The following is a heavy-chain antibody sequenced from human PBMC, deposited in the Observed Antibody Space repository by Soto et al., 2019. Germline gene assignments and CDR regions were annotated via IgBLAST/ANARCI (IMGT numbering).Heavy chain of an antibody. CDR3: AIPRPYSSSWAFDY. J-gene: IGHJ4*02. CDR2: ISSSSSYI. Sequence: PGGSLRFSCAASGFTFSSYSMNWVRQAPGKGLEWVSSISSSSSYIYYADSVKGQFTISRDNAKNSLYLQMNSLRAEDTAVYYCAIPRPYSSSWAFDYWGQGTLVTVSS. D-gene: IGHD6-13*01. CDR1: GFTFSSYS. V-gene: IGHV3-21*01.